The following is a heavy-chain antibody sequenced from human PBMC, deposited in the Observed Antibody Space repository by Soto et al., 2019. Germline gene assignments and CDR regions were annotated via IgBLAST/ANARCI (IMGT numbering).Heavy chain of an antibody. CDR3: ARDLVVGATPYYYGMDV. CDR2: NIPIFGSA. D-gene: IGHD1-26*01. J-gene: IGHJ6*02. V-gene: IGHV1-69*01. Sequence: QVQLVQSGAEVKKPGSSVKVSCKASGGTFSSYAISWVRQAPGQGLEWMGGNIPIFGSANYAQKFQGRVTITADDSTSTAYMELSSLRSEDTAVYYCARDLVVGATPYYYGMDVWGQGTTVTVSS. CDR1: GGTFSSYA.